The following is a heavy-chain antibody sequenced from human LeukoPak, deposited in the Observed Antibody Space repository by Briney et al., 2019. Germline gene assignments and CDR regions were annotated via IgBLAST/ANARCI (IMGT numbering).Heavy chain of an antibody. CDR1: GESFSGYY. CDR3: ARAQYYYDSSGRNWFDP. J-gene: IGHJ5*02. CDR2: IYTSGST. D-gene: IGHD3-22*01. Sequence: SETLSLTCAVYGESFSGYYWSWIRQPAGKGLEWIGRIYTSGSTNYNPSLKSRVTMSVDTSKNQFSLKLSSVTAADTVVYYCARAQYYYDSSGRNWFDPWGQGTLVTVSS. V-gene: IGHV4-59*10.